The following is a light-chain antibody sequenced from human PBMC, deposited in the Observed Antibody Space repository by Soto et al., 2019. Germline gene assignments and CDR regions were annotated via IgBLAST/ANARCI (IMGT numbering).Light chain of an antibody. J-gene: IGKJ1*01. CDR2: GAS. V-gene: IGKV3-15*01. CDR1: QFVSNN. Sequence: EIVLTQSRATLSVSPGERATLSCRASQFVSNNIAWYQQKPGQAPRLLIYGASTRASGIPARFSGSGSGTEFTLTISSLQSEDFAVYYCQHRTFGQGTKVEVK. CDR3: QHRT.